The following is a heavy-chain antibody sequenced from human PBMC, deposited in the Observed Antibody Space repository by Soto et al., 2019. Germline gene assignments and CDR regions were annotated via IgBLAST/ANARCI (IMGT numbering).Heavy chain of an antibody. Sequence: KTSETLSLTCTVSGGSISSSSYYWGWIRQPPGKGLEWIGSIYYSGSTYYNPSLKSRVTISVDTSKNQFSLKLSSVTAADTAVYYCASTTVTTNYWGQGTLVTVSS. V-gene: IGHV4-39*01. CDR2: IYYSGST. J-gene: IGHJ4*02. CDR1: GGSISSSSYY. CDR3: ASTTVTTNY. D-gene: IGHD4-17*01.